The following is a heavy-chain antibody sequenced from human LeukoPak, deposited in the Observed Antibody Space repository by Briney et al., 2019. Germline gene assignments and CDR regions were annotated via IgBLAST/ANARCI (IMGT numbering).Heavy chain of an antibody. D-gene: IGHD2-21*02. J-gene: IGHJ3*02. V-gene: IGHV3-30*04. Sequence: GGSLRLSCAASGFTFSSYAMHWVRQAPGKGLEWVAVISYVGSNKYYADSVKGRFTISRDNSKNTLYLQMNSLRAEDTAVYYCARDSDCGGDCYYWGAFDIWGQGTMVTVSS. CDR2: ISYVGSNK. CDR3: ARDSDCGGDCYYWGAFDI. CDR1: GFTFSSYA.